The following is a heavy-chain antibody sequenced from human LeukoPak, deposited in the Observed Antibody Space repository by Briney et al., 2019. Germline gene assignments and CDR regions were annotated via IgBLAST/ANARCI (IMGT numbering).Heavy chain of an antibody. CDR1: GFTFSSYG. V-gene: IGHV3-23*01. CDR2: ISGTGGTT. J-gene: IGHJ6*03. D-gene: IGHD4-23*01. Sequence: PGGSLRLSCAASGFTFSSYGMSWVRQAPGKGLEWVSAISGTGGTTYYADSVKGRFTISRDNSKNTLYLQMNSLRAEDTAVYYCARAQKKVDYGGNPRQYYYYYYMDVWGKGTTVTISS. CDR3: ARAQKKVDYGGNPRQYYYYYYMDV.